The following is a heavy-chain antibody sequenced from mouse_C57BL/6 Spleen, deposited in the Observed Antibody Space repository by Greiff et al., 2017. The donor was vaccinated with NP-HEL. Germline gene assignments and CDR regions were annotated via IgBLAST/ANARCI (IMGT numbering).Heavy chain of an antibody. CDR3: ARLDYDDAMDY. CDR1: GFTFTDYY. D-gene: IGHD2-4*01. CDR2: IRNKANGYTT. Sequence: EVKLMESGGGLVQPGGSLSLSCAASGFTFTDYYMSWVRQPPGKALEWLGFIRNKANGYTTEYSASVKGRFTISRDNSQSILYLQMNALRAEDSATYYCARLDYDDAMDYWGQGTSVTVSS. J-gene: IGHJ4*01. V-gene: IGHV7-3*01.